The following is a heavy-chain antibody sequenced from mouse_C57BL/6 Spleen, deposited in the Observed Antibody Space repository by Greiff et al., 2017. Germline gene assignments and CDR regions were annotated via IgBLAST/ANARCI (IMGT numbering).Heavy chain of an antibody. CDR1: GYAFSSYW. Sequence: QVQLKESGAELVKPGASVKISCKASGYAFSSYWMNWVKQRPGKGLEWIGQIYPGDGDTNYNGKFKGKATLTADKSSSTAYMQLSSLTSEDSAVYFCARPFYYDYDGFAYWGQGTLVTVSA. D-gene: IGHD2-4*01. CDR2: IYPGDGDT. J-gene: IGHJ3*01. V-gene: IGHV1-80*01. CDR3: ARPFYYDYDGFAY.